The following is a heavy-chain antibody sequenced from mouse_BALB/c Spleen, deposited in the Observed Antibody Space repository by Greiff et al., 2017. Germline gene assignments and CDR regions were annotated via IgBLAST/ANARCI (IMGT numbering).Heavy chain of an antibody. CDR1: GYAFTSYN. D-gene: IGHD2-3*01. V-gene: IGHV1S135*01. J-gene: IGHJ4*01. Sequence: VQLQQSGPELVKPGASVKVSCKASGYAFTSYNMYWVKQSHGKSLEWIGYIDPYNGGTSYNQKFKGKATLTVDKSSSTAYMHLNSLTSEDSAVYYCARSPPYDGYYGYYAMDYWGQGTSVTVSS. CDR2: IDPYNGGT. CDR3: ARSPPYDGYYGYYAMDY.